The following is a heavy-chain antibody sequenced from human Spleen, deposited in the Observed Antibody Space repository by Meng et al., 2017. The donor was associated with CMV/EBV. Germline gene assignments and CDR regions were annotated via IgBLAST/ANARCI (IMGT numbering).Heavy chain of an antibody. CDR2: VYYRGST. V-gene: IGHV4-61*01. CDR3: ARLDAYSPNYYFDN. CDR1: GGSVSGRSHY. J-gene: IGHJ4*02. D-gene: IGHD6-13*01. Sequence: SGGSVSGRSHYWSGIRQPPGKGLEWIGYVYYRGSTNYNPSLKNRVTISVDTSKDQFSLKLNSVTAANTDVYYCARLDAYSPNYYFDNWGQGTLVTVSS.